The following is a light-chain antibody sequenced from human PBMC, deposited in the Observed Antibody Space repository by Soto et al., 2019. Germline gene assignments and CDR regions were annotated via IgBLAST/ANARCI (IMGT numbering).Light chain of an antibody. CDR1: SSDVGSYNL. CDR2: EDS. J-gene: IGLJ2*01. CDR3: CSYAGSSTSYVL. Sequence: QSALTQPASVSGSPGQSITISCTGTSSDVGSYNLVSWYQHHPGKAPKLMIYEDSERPSGVSNRFSGSKSGNTASLTISGLQAEDEAHYYCCSYAGSSTSYVLFGGGTKVTVL. V-gene: IGLV2-23*01.